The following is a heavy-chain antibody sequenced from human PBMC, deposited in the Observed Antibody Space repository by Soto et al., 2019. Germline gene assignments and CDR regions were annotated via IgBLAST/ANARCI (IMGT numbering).Heavy chain of an antibody. CDR2: IDPSDSYT. V-gene: IGHV5-10-1*01. CDR3: ASRTILTGYPVSYYYYGMDV. CDR1: GYSFTSYW. J-gene: IGHJ6*02. D-gene: IGHD3-9*01. Sequence: PGESLKICCKGSGYSFTSYWISWVRQMPGNGLEWMGRIDPSDSYTNYSPSFQGHVTISADKSISTAYLQWSSLKASDTAMYYCASRTILTGYPVSYYYYGMDVWGQGTTVTVSS.